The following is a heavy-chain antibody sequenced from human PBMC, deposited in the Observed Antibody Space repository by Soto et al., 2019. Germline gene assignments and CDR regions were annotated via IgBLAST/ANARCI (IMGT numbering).Heavy chain of an antibody. CDR1: GGSFSGYY. J-gene: IGHJ4*02. Sequence: SETLSLTCAVYGGSFSGYYWSWIRQPPGKGLEWIGEINHSGSTNYNPSLKSRVTISVDTSKNQFSLKRSSVTAADTAVYYCARDLTGFDYWGQGTLVTVSS. CDR3: ARDLTGFDY. D-gene: IGHD7-27*01. CDR2: INHSGST. V-gene: IGHV4-34*01.